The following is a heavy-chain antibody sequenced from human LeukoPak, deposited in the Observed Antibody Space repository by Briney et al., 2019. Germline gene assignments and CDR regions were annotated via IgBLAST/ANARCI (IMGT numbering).Heavy chain of an antibody. Sequence: PGGSLRLSCAASGFTFSGSAMHWVRQASGKGLEWVGRIRSKANSYATAYAASVKGRFTISRDDSKNTAYLQMNSLKTEDTAVCYCTSLYYYGSGSYSTDYYYYYMDVWGKGTTVTVSS. CDR2: IRSKANSYAT. D-gene: IGHD3-10*01. CDR1: GFTFSGSA. CDR3: TSLYYYGSGSYSTDYYYYYMDV. J-gene: IGHJ6*03. V-gene: IGHV3-73*01.